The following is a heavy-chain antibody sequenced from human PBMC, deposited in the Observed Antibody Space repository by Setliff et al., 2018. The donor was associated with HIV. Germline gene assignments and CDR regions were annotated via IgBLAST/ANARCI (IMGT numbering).Heavy chain of an antibody. D-gene: IGHD3-16*01. CDR3: ARAYRDNVWGSWRQISSWFDS. V-gene: IGHV4-34*01. CDR2: INHSGST. J-gene: IGHJ5*01. CDR1: GGSFNEYY. Sequence: SETLSLTCAVYGGSFNEYYWNWIRQIPGKGLEWIGEINHSGSTNHNESLKRRLRISVDTSKNQFSLSLNSVTAADTAVYYCARAYRDNVWGSWRQISSWFDSWGQGNLVTVSS.